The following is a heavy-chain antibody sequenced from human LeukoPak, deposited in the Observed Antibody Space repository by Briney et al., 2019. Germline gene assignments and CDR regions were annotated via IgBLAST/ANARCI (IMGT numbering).Heavy chain of an antibody. CDR2: IKQDGSEK. D-gene: IGHD1-26*01. CDR3: ARGIGGAYYFDY. Sequence: GGSLRLSCAASGFTFSSYWMSWVRQAPGKGLEWVANIKQDGSEKYYVDSVEGRFTISRDNAKNALYLQMNSLRAEDTAVYYCARGIGGAYYFDYWGQGTLVTVSS. J-gene: IGHJ4*02. CDR1: GFTFSSYW. V-gene: IGHV3-7*01.